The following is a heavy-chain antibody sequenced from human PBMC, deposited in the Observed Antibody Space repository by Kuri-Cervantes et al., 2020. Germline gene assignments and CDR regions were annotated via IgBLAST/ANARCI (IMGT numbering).Heavy chain of an antibody. J-gene: IGHJ4*02. V-gene: IGHV1-18*04. D-gene: IGHD5-12*01. CDR3: ARTRDSGYDSPLFDY. CDR1: GYTFTSYY. Sequence: GESLKISCKASGYTFTSYYMHWVRQAPGQGLEWMGWISAYNGNTNYAQKLQGRVTMTTDTSTSTAYMELRSLRSDDTAAYYCARTRDSGYDSPLFDYWGQGTLVTVSS. CDR2: ISAYNGNT.